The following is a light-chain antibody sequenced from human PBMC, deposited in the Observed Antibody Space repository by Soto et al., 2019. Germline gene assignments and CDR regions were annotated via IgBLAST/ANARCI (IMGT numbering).Light chain of an antibody. CDR1: QGISSA. CDR3: QQFNSYLAALT. Sequence: AIQLPQSPSSLSASAGDRVTITCRASQGISSALAWYQQKPGKAPKLLIYDASILESGVPSRFSGSGSGTDFTLTISSLQPEDFATYYCQQFNSYLAALTFGGGTKVEIK. J-gene: IGKJ4*01. CDR2: DAS. V-gene: IGKV1-13*02.